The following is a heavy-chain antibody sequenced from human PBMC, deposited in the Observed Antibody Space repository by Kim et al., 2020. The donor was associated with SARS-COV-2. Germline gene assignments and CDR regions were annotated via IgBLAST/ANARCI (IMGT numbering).Heavy chain of an antibody. CDR3: ARHLAVAGMDWFDP. D-gene: IGHD6-19*01. Sequence: PAFQGQVTISADKSISTAYLQWSSLKASDTAMYYCARHLAVAGMDWFDPWGQGTLVTVSS. V-gene: IGHV5-51*01. J-gene: IGHJ5*02.